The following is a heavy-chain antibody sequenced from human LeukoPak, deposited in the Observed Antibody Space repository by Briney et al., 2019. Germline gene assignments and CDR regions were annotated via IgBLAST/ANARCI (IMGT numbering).Heavy chain of an antibody. D-gene: IGHD6-13*01. V-gene: IGHV1-3*01. CDR2: INAGNGNT. CDR3: ARKTAADPFDY. Sequence: GASVKVSFKASGYTCTSYALHWVRQAPRQRLEWMGWINAGNGNTKYSQKFQGRVTITRDTSASTAYMELSSVRSEDTAVYYWARKTAADPFDYWGQGTLVTVSS. CDR1: GYTCTSYA. J-gene: IGHJ4*02.